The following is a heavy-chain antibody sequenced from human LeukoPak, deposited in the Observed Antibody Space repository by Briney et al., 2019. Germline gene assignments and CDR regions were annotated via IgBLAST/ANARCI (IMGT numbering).Heavy chain of an antibody. CDR3: ASSTGRTLAFDV. CDR1: GYSFINDD. Sequence: ASVKVSCKASGYSFINDDINWVRQAPGQGLEWMVWMSPSNGNTGFAQKFQGRVTLTWNTSITTAYMELSSLRSEDTAVYYCASSTGRTLAFDVWGQGTMVSVSS. CDR2: MSPSNGNT. V-gene: IGHV1-8*03. J-gene: IGHJ3*01. D-gene: IGHD1-26*01.